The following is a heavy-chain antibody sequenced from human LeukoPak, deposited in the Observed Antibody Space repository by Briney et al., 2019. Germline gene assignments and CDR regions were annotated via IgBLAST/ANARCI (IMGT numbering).Heavy chain of an antibody. CDR1: GLTVSSNY. Sequence: GGSLRLSCAASGLTVSSNYMSWVRQAPGKGLEWVSVIYSGGSTYYADSVKGRFTISRDNSKNTLYLQMNSLRAEDTAVYYCARDAVSGYYGMDVWGKGTTVTVSS. D-gene: IGHD3-16*01. CDR3: ARDAVSGYYGMDV. J-gene: IGHJ6*04. V-gene: IGHV3-53*01. CDR2: IYSGGST.